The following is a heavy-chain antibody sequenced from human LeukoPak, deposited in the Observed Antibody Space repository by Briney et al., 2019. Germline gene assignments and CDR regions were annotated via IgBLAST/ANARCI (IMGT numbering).Heavy chain of an antibody. Sequence: ASVKVSCKASGYTFTGYYMHWVRQAPGQRLEWMGWINPNSGGTHYAQKFQGRVTMTRDTSISTAYMELSRLRSDDTAVYYCARDGTGYSSGWYYWYFDLWGRGTLVTVSS. CDR1: GYTFTGYY. J-gene: IGHJ2*01. V-gene: IGHV1-2*02. CDR3: ARDGTGYSSGWYYWYFDL. D-gene: IGHD6-19*01. CDR2: INPNSGGT.